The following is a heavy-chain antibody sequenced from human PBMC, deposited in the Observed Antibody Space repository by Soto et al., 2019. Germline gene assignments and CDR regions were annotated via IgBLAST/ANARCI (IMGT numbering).Heavy chain of an antibody. J-gene: IGHJ3*02. CDR3: ARISYEAAACMGAFDI. CDR1: GFTFSSYW. CDR2: IKQDGSEK. Sequence: GGSLRLSCAASGFTFSSYWMSWVRQAPGKGLEWVANIKQDGSEKYYGDSVKGRFTISRDNAKNSLYRQMNSLRAEDTAVYYCARISYEAAACMGAFDIWGQGTMVTVSS. V-gene: IGHV3-7*01. D-gene: IGHD6-13*01.